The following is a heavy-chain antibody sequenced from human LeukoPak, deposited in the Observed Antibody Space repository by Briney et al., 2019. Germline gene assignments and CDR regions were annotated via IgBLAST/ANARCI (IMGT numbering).Heavy chain of an antibody. CDR3: ARGGYYYDSSGFLYYFDY. CDR1: GFTFSNYD. D-gene: IGHD3-22*01. J-gene: IGHJ4*02. Sequence: PGRSLRLSCAVSGFTFSNYDIHWVRQAPGKGLEWVAVISYDGNNKYYADSVKGRFTISRDNFKNTLSLQMNSLRAEDTALYYCARGGYYYDSSGFLYYFDYWGQGTLVTVSS. CDR2: ISYDGNNK. V-gene: IGHV3-30-3*01.